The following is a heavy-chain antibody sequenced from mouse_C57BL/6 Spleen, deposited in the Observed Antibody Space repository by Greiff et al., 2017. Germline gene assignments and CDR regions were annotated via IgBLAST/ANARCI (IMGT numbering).Heavy chain of an antibody. CDR1: GYSITSGYY. CDR3: ARGDYGSSYAMDY. J-gene: IGHJ4*01. V-gene: IGHV3-6*01. D-gene: IGHD1-1*01. CDR2: ISYDGSN. Sequence: DVHLVESGPGLVKPSQSLSLTCSVTGYSITSGYYWNWIRQFPGNKLEWMGYISYDGSNNYNPSLKNRISITRDTSKNQFFLKLNSVTTEDTATYYCARGDYGSSYAMDYWGQGTSVTVSS.